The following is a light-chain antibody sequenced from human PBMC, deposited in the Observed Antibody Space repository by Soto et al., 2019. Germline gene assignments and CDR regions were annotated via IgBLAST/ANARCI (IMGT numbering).Light chain of an antibody. CDR1: QSVSNY. CDR3: QQRYNWPLT. CDR2: EAS. J-gene: IGKJ1*01. Sequence: ESLFTQSPATLSLSPGERVTLSWRASQSVSNYLAWYQQKPGQPPRLLIYEASNRATGIPARFSGSGSGTDFTLTISRLEPEDFVVYYCQQRYNWPLTFGQGTKVDIK. V-gene: IGKV3-11*01.